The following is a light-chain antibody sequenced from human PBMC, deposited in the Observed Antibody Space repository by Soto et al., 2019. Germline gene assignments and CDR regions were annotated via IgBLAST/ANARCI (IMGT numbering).Light chain of an antibody. Sequence: EIVLTQSPGTLSLSPGERATLSCRTSQSVSSSYVAWYQQKPGQAPRLLIYGASSRATGIPDRFSGSESGTDFTLTISRLEPDDFAVYYGQQYGSSRFTFGRGTKVDIK. V-gene: IGKV3-20*01. CDR2: GAS. J-gene: IGKJ3*01. CDR3: QQYGSSRFT. CDR1: QSVSSSY.